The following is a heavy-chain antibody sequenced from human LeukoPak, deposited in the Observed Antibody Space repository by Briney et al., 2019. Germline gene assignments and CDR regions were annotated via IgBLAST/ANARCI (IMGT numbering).Heavy chain of an antibody. CDR2: IYYSGST. CDR3: AATTVVTLSFDY. J-gene: IGHJ4*02. V-gene: IGHV4-61*01. D-gene: IGHD4-23*01. CDR1: GGSISSGSYY. Sequence: SETLSLTCTVSGGSISSGSYYWSWIRQPPGKGLEWIGYIYYSGSTNYNPSLKSRVTISVDTSKNQFSLKLSSVTAADTAVYYCAATTVVTLSFDYWGQGTLVTVSS.